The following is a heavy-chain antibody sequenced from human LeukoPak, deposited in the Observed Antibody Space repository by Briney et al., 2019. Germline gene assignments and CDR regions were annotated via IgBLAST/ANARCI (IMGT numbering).Heavy chain of an antibody. Sequence: GGSLRLSCAASGFTFSSYAMSWVRQAPGKGLEWVSTIFPSSVEIHYADSVKGRFTISRDNSRSTLSLQMDSLRAEDTATYYCATYRQIQVPFEFWGQGTLVTVSS. V-gene: IGHV3-23*01. J-gene: IGHJ4*02. D-gene: IGHD5-18*01. CDR3: ATYRQIQVPFEF. CDR2: IFPSSVEI. CDR1: GFTFSSYA.